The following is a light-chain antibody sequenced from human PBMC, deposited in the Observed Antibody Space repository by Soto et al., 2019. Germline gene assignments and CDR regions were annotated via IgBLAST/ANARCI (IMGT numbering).Light chain of an antibody. CDR3: SSYASSSTL. V-gene: IGLV2-14*01. Sequence: QSVLTQPASVSGSPGQSITISCTGTSSDVGGYNYVSWYQQHPGKAPKLMIYEVSSRPSGVSSRFSGSKSGNTASLTISGLQAEDVADYYCSSYASSSTLFGTGTKVTVL. J-gene: IGLJ1*01. CDR1: SSDVGGYNY. CDR2: EVS.